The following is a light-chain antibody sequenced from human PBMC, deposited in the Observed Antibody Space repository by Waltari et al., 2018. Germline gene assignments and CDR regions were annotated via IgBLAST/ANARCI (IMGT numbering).Light chain of an antibody. J-gene: IGLJ2*01. CDR3: SSWDDTLRGPI. CDR1: SSNIGSNS. CDR2: RNS. Sequence: QSVLTQPPSASGTPGQRVPISCSGSSSNIGSNSVNWYHPLPGAAPKPLVYRNSLRPAGVPDRFSGSKAGTAACRAISGRQSDDEGDYHCSSWDDTLRGPIFGGGTRLTVL. V-gene: IGLV1-44*01.